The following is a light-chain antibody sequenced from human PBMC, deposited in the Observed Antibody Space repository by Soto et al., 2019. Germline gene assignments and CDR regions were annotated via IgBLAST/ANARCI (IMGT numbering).Light chain of an antibody. CDR1: QSVSST. CDR2: DTS. V-gene: IGKV3-15*01. Sequence: EIVMTQSPATLSVSPVERATRSFMASQSVSSTLAWYHQKPGQAPSLLVYDTSTRATSVPARFSGSGSGTEFTLTISSLQSEDFGVYYCQQYNKWPITFGQGTRLEIK. J-gene: IGKJ5*01. CDR3: QQYNKWPIT.